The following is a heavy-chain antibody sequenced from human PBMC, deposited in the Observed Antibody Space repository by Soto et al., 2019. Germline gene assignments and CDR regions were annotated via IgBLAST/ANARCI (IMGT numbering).Heavy chain of an antibody. CDR3: AKDIAVVWTATTYYYYGMDV. Sequence: PGGSLRLSCAASGFTFDDYAMHWVRQAPGKGLEWVSGISWNSGSIGYADSVKGRFTISRDNAKNSLYLQMNSLRAEDTALYYCAKDIAVVWTATTYYYYGMDVWGQGTTVTVSS. D-gene: IGHD6-25*01. J-gene: IGHJ6*02. CDR1: GFTFDDYA. CDR2: ISWNSGSI. V-gene: IGHV3-9*01.